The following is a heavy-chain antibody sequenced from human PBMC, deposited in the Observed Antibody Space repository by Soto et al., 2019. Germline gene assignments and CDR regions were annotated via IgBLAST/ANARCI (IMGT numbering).Heavy chain of an antibody. J-gene: IGHJ6*04. D-gene: IGHD2-8*01. Sequence: EVQLVESGGGLVQPGGSLRLSCVASGFTVSNNYKTWVRQAPGKGLEWVSNMYSGGETFYTDSVKGRFTISRDSSTNTLYLQMDNVRAEDTAVYYCARDPGVNWAWGKGTTVTVSS. V-gene: IGHV3-66*01. CDR3: ARDPGVNWA. CDR2: MYSGGET. CDR1: GFTVSNNY.